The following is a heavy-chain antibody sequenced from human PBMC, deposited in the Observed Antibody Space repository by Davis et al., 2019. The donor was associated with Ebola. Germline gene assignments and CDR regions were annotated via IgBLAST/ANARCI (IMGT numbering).Heavy chain of an antibody. D-gene: IGHD6-13*01. CDR1: GFTFNNHW. CDR2: INSDGSST. Sequence: GESLKISCAASGFTFNNHWMHWVRQAPGKGLVWVSRINSDGSSTNYADSVKGRFTISRDNAKNTLNLQMNSLRAEDTAVYYCARGLFSRGRDYWGQGTLVTVSS. V-gene: IGHV3-74*01. CDR3: ARGLFSRGRDY. J-gene: IGHJ4*02.